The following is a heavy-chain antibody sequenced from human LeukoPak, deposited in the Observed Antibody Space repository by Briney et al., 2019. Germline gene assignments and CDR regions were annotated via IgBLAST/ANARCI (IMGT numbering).Heavy chain of an antibody. D-gene: IGHD4-17*01. J-gene: IGHJ4*02. V-gene: IGHV3-21*04. CDR1: GFTFSSYS. CDR2: ISSSSSYI. Sequence: GGSLRLSCAASGFTFSSYSMNWVRQAPGKGLEWVSSISSSSSYIYYADSVKGRFTISRHNSKNTLYLQMNSLRAEDTAVYYCARVRRGFYGDYVSHWGQGTLVTVSS. CDR3: ARVRRGFYGDYVSH.